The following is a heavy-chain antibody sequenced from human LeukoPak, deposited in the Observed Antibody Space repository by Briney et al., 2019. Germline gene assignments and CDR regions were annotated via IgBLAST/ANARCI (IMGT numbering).Heavy chain of an antibody. CDR2: ISGSSNYI. CDR3: ARDLSAGVVVAAASDY. CDR1: GFTFSSYS. D-gene: IGHD2-15*01. Sequence: GGSLRLSCAASGFTFSSYSMNWVRQAPGKGLEWVSSISGSSNYIYYADSVKGRFTISRDNAKNSLYLQMNSLRAEDTAVYYCARDLSAGVVVAAASDYWGQGTLVTVSS. V-gene: IGHV3-21*01. J-gene: IGHJ4*02.